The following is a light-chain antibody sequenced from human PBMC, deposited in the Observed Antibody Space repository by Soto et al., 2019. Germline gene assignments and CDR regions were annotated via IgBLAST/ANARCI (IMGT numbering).Light chain of an antibody. J-gene: IGKJ5*01. CDR1: RGISNY. Sequence: DIQMTQSPSSLSASVGDRVTITCRPSRGISNYLAWYQQKPGKAPKLLIYAASTLQSGVPSRFSGSGSGTDFALTISSLQPEDVAIYYCQKYNSAPPFGQGTRLEIK. CDR2: AAS. CDR3: QKYNSAPP. V-gene: IGKV1-27*01.